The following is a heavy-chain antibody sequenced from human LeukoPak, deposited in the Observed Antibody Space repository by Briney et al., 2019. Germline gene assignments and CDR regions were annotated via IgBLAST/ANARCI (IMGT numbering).Heavy chain of an antibody. V-gene: IGHV4-38-2*01. CDR3: ARTSSMVRGVIGGFLRY. CDR1: GYSISSGHY. Sequence: PSETLSLTCAVSGYSISSGHYWGWLRQPPGKGLEWIGSIYHSGSTYYNPSLKSRVTISVDTSKNQFSLKLSSVTAADTAVYYCARTSSMVRGVIGGFLRYWGQGTLVTVSS. CDR2: IYHSGST. D-gene: IGHD3-10*01. J-gene: IGHJ4*02.